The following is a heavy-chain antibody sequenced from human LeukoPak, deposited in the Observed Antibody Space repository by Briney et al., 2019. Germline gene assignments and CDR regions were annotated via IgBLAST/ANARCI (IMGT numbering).Heavy chain of an antibody. CDR2: ISYDGSNK. CDR1: GFTFSSYG. CDR3: ASLLWFGELWDAFDI. J-gene: IGHJ3*02. D-gene: IGHD3-10*01. V-gene: IGHV3-30*03. Sequence: GGSLRLSCAASGFTFSSYGMHWVRQAPGKGLEWVAVISYDGSNKYYADSVKGRFTISRDNSKNTLYLQMNSLRAEDTAVYYCASLLWFGELWDAFDIWGQGTMVTVSS.